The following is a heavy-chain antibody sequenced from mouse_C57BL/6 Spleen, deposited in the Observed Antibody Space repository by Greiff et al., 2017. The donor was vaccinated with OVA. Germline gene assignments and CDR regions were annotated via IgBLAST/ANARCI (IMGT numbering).Heavy chain of an antibody. J-gene: IGHJ1*03. Sequence: VQLQESGPELVKPGASVKISCKASGYSFTSYYIHWVKQRPGQGLEWIGWIYPGSGNTKYNEKFKGKATLTADTSSSTAYMQLSSLTSEDSAVYYCAREGRYDGYYEGYFDVWGTGTTVTVSS. V-gene: IGHV1-66*01. D-gene: IGHD2-3*01. CDR1: GYSFTSYY. CDR3: AREGRYDGYYEGYFDV. CDR2: IYPGSGNT.